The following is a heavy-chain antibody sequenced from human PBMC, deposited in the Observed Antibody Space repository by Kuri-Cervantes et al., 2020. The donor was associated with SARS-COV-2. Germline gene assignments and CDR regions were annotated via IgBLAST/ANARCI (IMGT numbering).Heavy chain of an antibody. CDR1: GYTLTELS. Sequence: LVKVSCKVSGYTLTELSMHWVRQAPGKGLEWMGGIIPIFGTANYAQKFQGRVTITADESTSTAYMELSSLRSEDTAVYYCARGRPTGDLYYMDVWGKGTTVTVSS. CDR3: ARGRPTGDLYYMDV. CDR2: IIPIFGTA. D-gene: IGHD7-27*01. V-gene: IGHV1-69*13. J-gene: IGHJ6*03.